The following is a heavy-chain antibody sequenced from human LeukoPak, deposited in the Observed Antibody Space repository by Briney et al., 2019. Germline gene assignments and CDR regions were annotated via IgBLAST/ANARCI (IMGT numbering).Heavy chain of an antibody. CDR2: ISSSSSYI. Sequence: PGGSLRHSCAASGFTFSSYSMNWVRQAPGKGLEWVSSISSSSSYIYYADSVKGRFTISRDNAKNSLYLQMNSLRAEDTAVYYCARDRVVVPAAITDYWGQGTLVTVSS. CDR3: ARDRVVVPAAITDY. V-gene: IGHV3-21*01. CDR1: GFTFSSYS. D-gene: IGHD2-2*02. J-gene: IGHJ4*02.